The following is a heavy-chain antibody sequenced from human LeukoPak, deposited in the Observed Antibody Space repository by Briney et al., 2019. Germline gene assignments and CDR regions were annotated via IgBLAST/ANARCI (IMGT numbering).Heavy chain of an antibody. V-gene: IGHV4-61*02. CDR1: GGSISSGSYY. Sequence: SETLSLTCTVSGGSISSGSYYWSWIRQPAGKGLEWIGRIYSNGSTNYNPSLKSRVTISADTSKTQFSLKLNSVTAADTAVYYCARDLSRGGYCSRGCNWFDPWGQGTLVTVSS. CDR3: ARDLSRGGYCSRGCNWFDP. CDR2: IYSNGST. J-gene: IGHJ5*02. D-gene: IGHD2-15*01.